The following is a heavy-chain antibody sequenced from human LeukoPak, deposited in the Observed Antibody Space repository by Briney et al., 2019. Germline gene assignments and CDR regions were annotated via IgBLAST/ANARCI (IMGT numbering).Heavy chain of an antibody. Sequence: PGGSLRLSCAASGFTFSSYSMNWVRQAPGKGLEWVSSISSSSSYIYYADSVKGRLTISRDNAKNSLYLQMNSLRAEDTAVYYCARVSGVGELSSYYFDYWGQGTLVTVSS. V-gene: IGHV3-21*01. CDR3: ARVSGVGELSSYYFDY. CDR2: ISSSSSYI. CDR1: GFTFSSYS. D-gene: IGHD3-10*01. J-gene: IGHJ4*02.